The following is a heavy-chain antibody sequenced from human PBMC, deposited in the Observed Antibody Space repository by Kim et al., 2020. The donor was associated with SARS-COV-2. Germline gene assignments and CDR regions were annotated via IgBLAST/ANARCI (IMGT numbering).Heavy chain of an antibody. V-gene: IGHV3-53*01. CDR3: AREYQLQTGGAFDI. J-gene: IGHJ3*02. Sequence: ADSVKGRFTISRDNSKNTLYLQMNSLRAEDTAVYYCAREYQLQTGGAFDIWGQGTMVTVSS. D-gene: IGHD2-2*01.